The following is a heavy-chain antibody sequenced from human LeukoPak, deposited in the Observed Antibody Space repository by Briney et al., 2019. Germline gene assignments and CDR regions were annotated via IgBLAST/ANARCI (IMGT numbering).Heavy chain of an antibody. Sequence: PGRSLRLSCAASGFTFSSYGMHWVRQAPGKGLEWVTVISYEGGNIFYADSVTGRFIISRDNSKNTLYLQMNSLRDEDTAVYYCAKDRSMTGNNDAFDIWGQGTMVTVSS. CDR3: AKDRSMTGNNDAFDI. CDR2: ISYEGGNI. J-gene: IGHJ3*02. V-gene: IGHV3-30*18. D-gene: IGHD1-20*01. CDR1: GFTFSSYG.